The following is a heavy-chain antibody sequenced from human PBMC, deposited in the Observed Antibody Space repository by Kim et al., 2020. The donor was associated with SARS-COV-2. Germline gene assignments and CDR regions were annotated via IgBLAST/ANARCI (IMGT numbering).Heavy chain of an antibody. J-gene: IGHJ5*02. CDR3: AREGDLYGFDP. V-gene: IGHV3-74*01. D-gene: IGHD3-10*01. CDR2: SA. Sequence: SASYADSVKCRFTISRDNAKNTLYLQMNSLSADDTGVYYCAREGDLYGFDPWGQGTLVTVSS.